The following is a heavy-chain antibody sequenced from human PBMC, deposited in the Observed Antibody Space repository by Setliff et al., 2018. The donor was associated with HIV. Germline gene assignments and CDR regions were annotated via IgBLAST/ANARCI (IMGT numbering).Heavy chain of an antibody. J-gene: IGHJ4*02. Sequence: PSETLSLTCSVSGGSISSYYWSWIRQPPGKGLEWIGDIYYSGMTNYNPSLKSRVTMSVDTSKNQFSLMLTSVTAADTAVDYCARSPRIGVAGEFEYWGQGTLVTVSS. CDR1: GGSISSYY. V-gene: IGHV4-59*08. CDR3: ARSPRIGVAGEFEY. D-gene: IGHD6-19*01. CDR2: IYYSGMT.